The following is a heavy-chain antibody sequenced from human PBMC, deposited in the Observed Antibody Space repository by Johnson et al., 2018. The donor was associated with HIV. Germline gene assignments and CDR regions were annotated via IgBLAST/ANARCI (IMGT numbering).Heavy chain of an antibody. CDR3: ARDRGVVVLHGAFDI. Sequence: VQLVESGGGLVQPGGSLRLSCAASGFTFSSYWMSWVRQVPGKGLEWVSGINWNGGSTGYGDSVKGRFTISRDNAKNSLYLQMNNLRAEDTAVYYCARDRGVVVLHGAFDIWGQGTMVTVSS. V-gene: IGHV3-20*04. CDR2: INWNGGST. D-gene: IGHD2-2*01. J-gene: IGHJ3*02. CDR1: GFTFSSYW.